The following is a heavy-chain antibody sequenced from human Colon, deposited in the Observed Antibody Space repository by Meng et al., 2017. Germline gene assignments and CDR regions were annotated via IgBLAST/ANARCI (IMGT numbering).Heavy chain of an antibody. CDR1: GGSVSSPSYY. Sequence: VLRRGAGPLLVRPSETLSLACPLSGGSVSSPSYYWSWIRQTPGKGLEWIGYVYYTGSANYNPSLKSRVTISVDTSKNHFSLNLTSVTAADTAVYYCARGRGSYSSIDFWGQGTLVTVSS. V-gene: IGHV4-61*03. CDR2: VYYTGSA. D-gene: IGHD1-26*01. CDR3: ARGRGSYSSIDF. J-gene: IGHJ4*02.